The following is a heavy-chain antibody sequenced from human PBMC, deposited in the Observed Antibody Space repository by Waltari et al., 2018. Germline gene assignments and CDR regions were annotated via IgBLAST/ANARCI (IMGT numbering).Heavy chain of an antibody. CDR3: ARGFYYYDSSGSYYFDY. D-gene: IGHD3-22*01. V-gene: IGHV3-33*01. CDR1: GFTFSSYG. J-gene: IGHJ4*02. Sequence: QVQLVESGGGVVQPGRSLRLSCAASGFTFSSYGLHWVRQAPGRGREWVAVIWYDGSNKYYADSVNGRFTISRDNSKNTLYLQMNSLRAEDTAVYYCARGFYYYDSSGSYYFDYWGQGTLVTVSS. CDR2: IWYDGSNK.